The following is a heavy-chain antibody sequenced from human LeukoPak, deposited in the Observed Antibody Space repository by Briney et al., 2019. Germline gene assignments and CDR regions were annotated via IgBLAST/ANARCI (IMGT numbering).Heavy chain of an antibody. D-gene: IGHD6-13*01. CDR1: GFTFDDYA. V-gene: IGHV3-9*01. J-gene: IGHJ4*02. CDR2: ILRNSGSI. CDR3: VKDGGRDTAAAYY. Sequence: PGRSLRLSCAASGFTFDDYAMHWVRQAPGEGLEWVSGILRNSGSIGYADSVKGRFTISRDDAKNSLYLQMNSLRAEDTALYYCVKDGGRDTAAAYYWGQGTLVSVSS.